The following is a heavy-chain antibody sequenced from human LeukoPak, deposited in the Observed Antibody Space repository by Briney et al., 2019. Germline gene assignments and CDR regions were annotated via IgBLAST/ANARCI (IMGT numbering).Heavy chain of an antibody. Sequence: GASVKVSCKASGYTFTGYYMHWVRQAPGQGLEWMGWINPNSGGTNYAQKFQGRVTMTTDTSISTAYMELSRLRSDDTAVYYCSRGPEIRPPQYSRGWYDFDYWGQRTLVTVSS. J-gene: IGHJ4*02. V-gene: IGHV1-2*02. CDR2: INPNSGGT. D-gene: IGHD6-19*01. CDR1: GYTFTGYY. CDR3: SRGPEIRPPQYSRGWYDFDY.